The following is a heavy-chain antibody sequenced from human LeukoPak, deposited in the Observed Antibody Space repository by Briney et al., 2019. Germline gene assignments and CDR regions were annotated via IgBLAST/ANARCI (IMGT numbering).Heavy chain of an antibody. V-gene: IGHV3-23*01. J-gene: IGHJ4*02. CDR1: GFTFSSYA. CDR2: ISGSGSST. CDR3: ASHCSGGSCYF. Sequence: GGSLRLSCAASGFTFSSYAMSWVRQAPGKGLEWVSAISGSGSSTYYANSVKGRFAISRDNSKNTLYLQVNSLRAEDTAVYYCASHCSGGSCYFWGQGTLVSVSS. D-gene: IGHD2-15*01.